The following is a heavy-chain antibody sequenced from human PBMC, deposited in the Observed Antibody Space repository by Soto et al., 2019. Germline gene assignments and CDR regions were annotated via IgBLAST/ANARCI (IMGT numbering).Heavy chain of an antibody. V-gene: IGHV1-2*02. CDR1: GYSFTAYF. CDR3: ARTNGIGNDY. Sequence: RASVKVSCKASGYSFTAYFVHWVRQAPGQGLEWMGWINPNSGGPNYAPNFQGRVTMTRDTSISTAYMELSRLTSDDTAVYYCARTNGIGNDYWGQGTLVTVSS. J-gene: IGHJ4*02. CDR2: INPNSGGP.